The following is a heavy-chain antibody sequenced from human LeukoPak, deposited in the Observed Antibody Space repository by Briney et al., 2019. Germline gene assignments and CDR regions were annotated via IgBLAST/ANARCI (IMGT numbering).Heavy chain of an antibody. CDR1: GGSISSSNYY. Sequence: SETLSLTCTVSGGSISSSNYYWGWIRQPPGTGLEWIGSIYYSGSTYYNPSLKSRVTISVDTSKNQFSLKLSSVTAADTAVYYCARRVPGYSSNWRYFDYWGQGTLVTVSS. V-gene: IGHV4-39*01. CDR2: IYYSGST. CDR3: ARRVPGYSSNWRYFDY. J-gene: IGHJ4*02. D-gene: IGHD6-13*01.